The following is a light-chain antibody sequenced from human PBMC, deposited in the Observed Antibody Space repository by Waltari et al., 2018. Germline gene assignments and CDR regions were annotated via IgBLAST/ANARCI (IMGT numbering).Light chain of an antibody. J-gene: IGKJ2*01. CDR2: GAS. CDR3: QRYNSYANT. Sequence: DILMTQSPSTLSASVGDRVTITCRASQRINTYLAWYQQKPGKAPKLLTYGASTLECGVPGRFSGTGSGTEFTLTISSLQPDDFATYYCQRYNSYANTFGQGTKVDIK. V-gene: IGKV1-5*01. CDR1: QRINTY.